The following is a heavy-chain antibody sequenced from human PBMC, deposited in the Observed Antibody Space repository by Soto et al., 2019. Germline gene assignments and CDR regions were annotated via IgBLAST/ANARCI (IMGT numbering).Heavy chain of an antibody. CDR2: ISGSGGST. Sequence: GGFLRLSCAASGFTFSSYAMSWVRQAPGKGLEWVSAISGSGGSTYYADSVKGRFTISRDNSKNTLYLQMNSLRAEDTAVYYCAKANPARYCSSTSCAAFDYWGQGTLVTVSS. CDR3: AKANPARYCSSTSCAAFDY. D-gene: IGHD2-2*01. CDR1: GFTFSSYA. J-gene: IGHJ4*02. V-gene: IGHV3-23*01.